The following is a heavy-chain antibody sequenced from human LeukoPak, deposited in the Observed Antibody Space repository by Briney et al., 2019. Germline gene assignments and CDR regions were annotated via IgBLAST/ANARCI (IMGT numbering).Heavy chain of an antibody. J-gene: IGHJ5*02. D-gene: IGHD6-13*01. Sequence: PSETLSLTCTVSGGSISSGSYYWSWIRQPAGKGLEWIGRIYTSGSTNYNPSLKSRVTMSVDTSKNQFSLKLSSVTAADTAVYYCARDSYAAGFDPWGQGTLVTVSS. CDR3: ARDSYAAGFDP. CDR1: GGSISSGSYY. V-gene: IGHV4-61*02. CDR2: IYTSGST.